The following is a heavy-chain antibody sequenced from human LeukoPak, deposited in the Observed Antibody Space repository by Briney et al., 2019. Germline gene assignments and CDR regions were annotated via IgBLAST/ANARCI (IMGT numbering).Heavy chain of an antibody. D-gene: IGHD1-26*01. CDR3: AKGDTTWELPHDY. CDR2: ISNDGINK. CDR1: GFTFSTYG. J-gene: IGHJ4*02. V-gene: IGHV3-30*18. Sequence: GGSLRLSCAGSGFTFSTYGIHWVRQAPGKGLEWVAVISNDGINKYYADSLKGRFTISRDNSKNTLYLQMNSLRAEDTAVYYCAKGDTTWELPHDYWGQGTLVTVSS.